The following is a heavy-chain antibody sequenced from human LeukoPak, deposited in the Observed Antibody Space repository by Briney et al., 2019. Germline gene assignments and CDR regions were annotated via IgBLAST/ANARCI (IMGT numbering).Heavy chain of an antibody. CDR3: ARFGRGAPDY. D-gene: IGHD3-10*01. CDR2: ISSSSSYA. V-gene: IGHV3-21*01. Sequence: GGSLRLSCAASGFTFSSYSMNWVRQAPGKGLEWVSSISSSSSYAYYADSVKGRFTISRDNAKNSLYLQMNSLRAEDTAVYYCARFGRGAPDYWGQGTLVTVSS. J-gene: IGHJ4*02. CDR1: GFTFSSYS.